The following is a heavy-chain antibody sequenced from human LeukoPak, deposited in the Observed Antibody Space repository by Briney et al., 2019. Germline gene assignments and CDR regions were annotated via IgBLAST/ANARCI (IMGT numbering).Heavy chain of an antibody. J-gene: IGHJ4*02. D-gene: IGHD3-22*01. CDR3: AKDRGYDSSGLDY. V-gene: IGHV3-23*01. CDR2: ISGSGSST. CDR1: GFTFSSYA. Sequence: PGGSLRLSCAASGFTFSSYAMSWVRQAPGKGLEWVSAISGSGSSTYYADSVKGRFTISRDNSKNTLYLQMNSLRPEDTSVYYCAKDRGYDSSGLDYWGQGTLVTVSS.